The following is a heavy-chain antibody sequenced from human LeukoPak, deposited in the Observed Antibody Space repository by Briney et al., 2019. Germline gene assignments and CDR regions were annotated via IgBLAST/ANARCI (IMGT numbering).Heavy chain of an antibody. CDR1: GYTFTGYY. CDR3: ASVGYSSGWYTYYYGMDV. J-gene: IGHJ6*02. V-gene: IGHV1-2*02. Sequence: ASVKVSCKASGYTFTGYYMHWVRQAPGQGLEWMGWTNPNSGGTNYAQKFQGRVTMTRDTSISTAHMELSRLRSDNTAVYYCASVGYSSGWYTYYYGMDVWGQGTTVTVSS. D-gene: IGHD6-19*01. CDR2: TNPNSGGT.